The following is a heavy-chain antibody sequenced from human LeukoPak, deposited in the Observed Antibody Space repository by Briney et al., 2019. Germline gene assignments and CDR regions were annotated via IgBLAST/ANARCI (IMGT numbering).Heavy chain of an antibody. V-gene: IGHV4-59*01. CDR3: ARDSDSSGYYYVFDY. CDR1: GGSISSYY. J-gene: IGHJ4*02. CDR2: IYYSGST. D-gene: IGHD3-22*01. Sequence: PSETLSLTCTVSGGSISSYYWSWIRQPPGKGLEWIGYIYYSGSTNYNPSLKSRVTISVDTSKNQFSLKLSSVTAADTAVYYCARDSDSSGYYYVFDYWGQGTLVTVSS.